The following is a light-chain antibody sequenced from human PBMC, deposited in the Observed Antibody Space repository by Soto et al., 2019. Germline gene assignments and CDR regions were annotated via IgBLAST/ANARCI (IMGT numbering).Light chain of an antibody. CDR2: GAS. Sequence: IGLTQSPGTLSLSPGERATLSCRASQSVSSSYLAWYQQKPGQAPRLLIYGASSRATGIPDRFSGSGSGTDFTLTINRLEPEDVAVYYCQQYDSSPYTFGKGTKLEIK. CDR1: QSVSSSY. J-gene: IGKJ2*01. V-gene: IGKV3-20*01. CDR3: QQYDSSPYT.